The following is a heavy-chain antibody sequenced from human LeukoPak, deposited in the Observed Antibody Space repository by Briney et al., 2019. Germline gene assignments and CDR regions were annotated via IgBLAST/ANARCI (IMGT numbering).Heavy chain of an antibody. CDR1: VDSIRSYY. CDR3: AGHYSSGFDF. D-gene: IGHD3-10*01. J-gene: IGHJ4*02. CDR2: IYYSGST. V-gene: IGHV4-59*01. Sequence: SETLSLTCTVSVDSIRSYYWSWIRQPPGKGLEWIGYIYYSGSTNYNPSLKSRVTISIDTSKNQFSLKLSSVTAADTAMYYCAGHYSSGFDFWGQGTLVTVSS.